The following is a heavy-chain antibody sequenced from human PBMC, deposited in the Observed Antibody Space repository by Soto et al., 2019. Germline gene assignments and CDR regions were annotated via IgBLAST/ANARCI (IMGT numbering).Heavy chain of an antibody. CDR2: IYWDDDK. Sequence: KESGPTLVKPTQTLTLTCTLSGFSLTTSGEAVGWIRQPPGKALEWLALIYWDDDKRSSPSLKSRLTITKDTSKNQVVLTMTNMDPVDTATYYCAHIPGSGQLLYSYYYYMDVWGKGTTVTVSS. D-gene: IGHD3-10*01. CDR3: AHIPGSGQLLYSYYYYMDV. J-gene: IGHJ6*03. V-gene: IGHV2-5*02. CDR1: GFSLTTSGEA.